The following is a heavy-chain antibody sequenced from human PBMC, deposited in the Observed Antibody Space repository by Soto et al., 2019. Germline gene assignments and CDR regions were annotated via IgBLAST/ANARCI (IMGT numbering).Heavy chain of an antibody. Sequence: QVPLVQSGAEVKKPGASVKVSCKASGYTFTSYGISWVRQAPGQGLEWMGWISAYNGNTNYAQKLQGRVTMTTDTSTSTAYMELRSLRSDDTAVYYCARDRNYGGNSFYYYYGMDVWGQGTTVTVSS. CDR1: GYTFTSYG. CDR3: ARDRNYGGNSFYYYYGMDV. J-gene: IGHJ6*02. CDR2: ISAYNGNT. D-gene: IGHD4-17*01. V-gene: IGHV1-18*04.